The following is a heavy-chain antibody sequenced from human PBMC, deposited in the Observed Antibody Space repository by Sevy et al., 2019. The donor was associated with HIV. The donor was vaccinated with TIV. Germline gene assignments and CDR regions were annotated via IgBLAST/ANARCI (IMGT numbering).Heavy chain of an antibody. V-gene: IGHV3-30-3*01. D-gene: IGHD1-26*01. CDR2: ISSNGDNG. Sequence: GGSLRLSCAASGFTFRTYVFHWVRQAPGRGLEWIGLISSNGDNGLYATSVRGRFTISRDNSMNILYLQMTSLTPDDTAVYYCARGPEWELTSFLSHWGQGTLVTVSS. CDR3: ARGPEWELTSFLSH. J-gene: IGHJ4*02. CDR1: GFTFRTYV.